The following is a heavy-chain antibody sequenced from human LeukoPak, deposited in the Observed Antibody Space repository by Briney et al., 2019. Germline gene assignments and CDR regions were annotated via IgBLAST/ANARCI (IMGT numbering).Heavy chain of an antibody. V-gene: IGHV3-21*01. D-gene: IGHD6-25*01. CDR2: ISSSSSYI. Sequence: GGSLRLSCAASGFTFSSYSMNWVRQAPGKGLEWVSSISSSSSYIYYADSVKGRFTISRDNAKNSLYLQMNSLRAEDTAVYYYTRGGSSRYTISYWGQGTLVTVSS. CDR1: GFTFSSYS. J-gene: IGHJ4*02. CDR3: TRGGSSRYTISY.